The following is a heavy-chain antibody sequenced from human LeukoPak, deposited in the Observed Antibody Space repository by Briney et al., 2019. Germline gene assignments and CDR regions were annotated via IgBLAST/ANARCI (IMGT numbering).Heavy chain of an antibody. CDR3: ARYRIGTRHFDY. V-gene: IGHV4-59*01. J-gene: IGHJ4*02. CDR2: IDYSGST. CDR1: GGSISSYY. Sequence: SETLSLTCTVSGGSISSYYWSWIRQPPGKGLEWIGYIDYSGSTNYNPSLRSRFTISVDTSKIQFSLKLTSATAADTAVYFCARYRIGTRHFDYWGQGTLVTVSS. D-gene: IGHD1-7*01.